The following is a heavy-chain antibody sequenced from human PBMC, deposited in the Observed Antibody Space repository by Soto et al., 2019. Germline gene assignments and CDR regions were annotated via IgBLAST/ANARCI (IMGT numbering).Heavy chain of an antibody. CDR1: GYTFTRYA. Sequence: QVHLVQSGAEVKKPGASVKVSCKASGYTFTRYAMHWVRQAPGQRLEWMGWITAVNGNTKYSQKFQVRVTITRDTSASTAYMELSSLRSEDTAVYYCAREGYQPYDYWGQGTLVTVSS. J-gene: IGHJ4*02. V-gene: IGHV1-3*01. D-gene: IGHD5-18*01. CDR2: ITAVNGNT. CDR3: AREGYQPYDY.